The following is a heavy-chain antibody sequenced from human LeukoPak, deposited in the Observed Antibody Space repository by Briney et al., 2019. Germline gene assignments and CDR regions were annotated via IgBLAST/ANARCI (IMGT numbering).Heavy chain of an antibody. CDR2: ISGSGGST. CDR3: AKLGAVAGDY. D-gene: IGHD6-19*01. J-gene: IGHJ4*02. V-gene: IGHV3-23*01. CDR1: GFIFSKYA. Sequence: GGSLRLSCGASGFIFSKYAMSWVRQASGKGLEWVSAISGSGGSTYYADSVKGRFTISRDNSKNTLYLQMNSLRAEDTAVYYCAKLGAVAGDYWGQGTLVTVSS.